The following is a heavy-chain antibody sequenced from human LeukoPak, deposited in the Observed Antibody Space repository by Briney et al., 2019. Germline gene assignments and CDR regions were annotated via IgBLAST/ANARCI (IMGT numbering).Heavy chain of an antibody. J-gene: IGHJ6*03. CDR3: ATSAGDYKAGYYYYLGV. CDR2: INPNTAGT. Sequence: ASVKVSCKASGYTFTGYYFHWVRQAPGQGLEWMGWINPNTAGTNYAQKFLGRVTLTWDTSISTAYMEPNRLTSDDTAVYFCATSAGDYKAGYYYYLGVWGKGTSVTVSS. V-gene: IGHV1-2*02. D-gene: IGHD4-17*01. CDR1: GYTFTGYY.